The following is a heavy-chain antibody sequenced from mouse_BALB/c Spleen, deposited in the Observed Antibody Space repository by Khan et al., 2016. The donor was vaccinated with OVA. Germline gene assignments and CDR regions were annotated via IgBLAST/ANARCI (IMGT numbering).Heavy chain of an antibody. D-gene: IGHD2-1*01. Sequence: EVELVESGGGLVQPGGSLKLSCAASGFTFSSYIMSWVRQTPEKRLEWVAYISNGGGSTYYLDTVKGRFTISRDKAKNTPYLQMSSLQSEDTAMYYCARHGNYVSFDYGGQGTTLTVSS. V-gene: IGHV5-12-2*01. J-gene: IGHJ2*01. CDR1: GFTFSSYI. CDR2: ISNGGGST. CDR3: ARHGNYVSFDY.